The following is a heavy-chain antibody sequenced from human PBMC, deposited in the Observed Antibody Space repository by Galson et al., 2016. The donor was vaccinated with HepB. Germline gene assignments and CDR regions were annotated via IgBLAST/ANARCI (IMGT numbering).Heavy chain of an antibody. Sequence: SLRLSCAASGFSFSHYGMHWVRQAPGKGLEWVAGISNDGSNKYYADSVKGRFTISRDNSKDTLYLQMNSLRAEDTAVYYCAREQWLIIRDHGGFDAWGQGTLVTVSS. CDR2: ISNDGSNK. CDR3: AREQWLIIRDHGGFDA. V-gene: IGHV3-33*08. J-gene: IGHJ4*02. D-gene: IGHD6-19*01. CDR1: GFSFSHYG.